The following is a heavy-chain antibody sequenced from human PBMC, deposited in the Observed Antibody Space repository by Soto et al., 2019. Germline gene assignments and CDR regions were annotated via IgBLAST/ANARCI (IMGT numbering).Heavy chain of an antibody. CDR3: ARAQPRYSSGWPHFDY. J-gene: IGHJ4*02. D-gene: IGHD6-19*01. V-gene: IGHV3-30-3*01. Sequence: PGGSLRLSCAASGFTFSSYAMHWVRQAPGKGLEWVAVISYDGSTKYYADSVKGRFTISRDNSKNTLYLQMNSLRAEDTAVYYCARAQPRYSSGWPHFDYWGQGTLVTVSS. CDR2: ISYDGSTK. CDR1: GFTFSSYA.